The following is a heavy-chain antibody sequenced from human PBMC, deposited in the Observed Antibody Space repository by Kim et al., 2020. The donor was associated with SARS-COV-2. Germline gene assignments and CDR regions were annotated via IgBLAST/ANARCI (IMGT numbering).Heavy chain of an antibody. D-gene: IGHD5-18*01. J-gene: IGHJ4*02. CDR1: GFTFSSYA. Sequence: GGSLRLSCAASGFTFSSYAMSWVRQAPGKGLEWVSAISGSGGSTYYADSVKGRFTISRDNSKNTLYLQMNSLRAEDTAVYYCAKLGGYSYGLNWGDPDYWCQGTLVTVSS. V-gene: IGHV3-23*01. CDR2: ISGSGGST. CDR3: AKLGGYSYGLNWGDPDY.